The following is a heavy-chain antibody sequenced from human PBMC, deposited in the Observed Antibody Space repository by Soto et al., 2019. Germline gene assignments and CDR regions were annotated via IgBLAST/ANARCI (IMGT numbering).Heavy chain of an antibody. Sequence: QVQLVESGGGMVQPGRSLRLSCAASGFTFSSYGMHWVRQAPGKGLEWVAVISYDGSNKYYADSVKGRFTISRDNSKNTLYLQMNSLRAEDTAVYYCAKDLYYDFWSGYYQARYYYGMDVWGQGTTVTVSS. CDR3: AKDLYYDFWSGYYQARYYYGMDV. CDR2: ISYDGSNK. D-gene: IGHD3-3*01. V-gene: IGHV3-30*18. J-gene: IGHJ6*02. CDR1: GFTFSSYG.